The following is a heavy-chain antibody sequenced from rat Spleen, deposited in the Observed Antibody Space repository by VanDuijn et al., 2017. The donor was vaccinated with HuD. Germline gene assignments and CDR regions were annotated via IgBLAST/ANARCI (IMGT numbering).Heavy chain of an antibody. CDR2: ICSGGST. CDR1: GFSLTSNS. CDR3: TSPFRWFAY. J-gene: IGHJ3*01. V-gene: IGHV2-1*01. Sequence: QVQLKESGPGLVQPSQTLSLTCTVSGFSLTSNSVSWVRQPPGKGLEWMGAICSGGSTDYNSALKSRLSISRDNSKSQVFLKMNSLQTEDTAIYFCTSPFRWFAYWGQGTLVTVSS.